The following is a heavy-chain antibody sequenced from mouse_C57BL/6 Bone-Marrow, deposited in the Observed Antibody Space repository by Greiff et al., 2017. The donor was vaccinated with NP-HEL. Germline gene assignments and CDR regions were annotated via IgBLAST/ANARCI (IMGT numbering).Heavy chain of an antibody. CDR3: TSTGTGSKFAY. V-gene: IGHV14-4*01. CDR1: GFNIKDDY. J-gene: IGHJ3*01. D-gene: IGHD4-1*02. Sequence: VQLQQSGAELVRPGASVKLSCTASGFNIKDDYMHWVKQRPEQGLEWIGWIDPENGDTEYASKFQGKATITADTSSNTAYLQLSSLTSEDTAVYYGTSTGTGSKFAYGGQGTLVTVSA. CDR2: IDPENGDT.